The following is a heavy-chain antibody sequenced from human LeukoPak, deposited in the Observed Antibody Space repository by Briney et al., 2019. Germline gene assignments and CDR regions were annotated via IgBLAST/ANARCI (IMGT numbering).Heavy chain of an antibody. Sequence: PSETLSLTCTVSGDSISSSSSYWGWIRQPPGKGLEWIGSISYSGNTYYNPSLKSRVSTSVDTSKNQFSLKLSSVTAAATAVYYCGRMISANFYFYYGMDVWGQGTTVTVSS. CDR3: GRMISANFYFYYGMDV. J-gene: IGHJ6*02. CDR1: GDSISSSSSY. CDR2: ISYSGNT. V-gene: IGHV4-39*01. D-gene: IGHD4/OR15-4a*01.